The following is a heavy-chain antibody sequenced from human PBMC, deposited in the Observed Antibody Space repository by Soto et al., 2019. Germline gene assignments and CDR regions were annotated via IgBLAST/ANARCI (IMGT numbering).Heavy chain of an antibody. V-gene: IGHV3-74*01. J-gene: IGHJ4*02. Sequence: EVQLVESGGGLVQPGGSLRLSCAASGFSFSSYWIHWVRQAQGKGLVWVSRIKTDGSSTDYADSVKGRFTISRDNAKNTLYLQMNSLSAEDTAVYYCAKMEGNTYGLFHWGQGTLVTVSS. CDR1: GFSFSSYW. D-gene: IGHD5-18*01. CDR3: AKMEGNTYGLFH. CDR2: IKTDGSST.